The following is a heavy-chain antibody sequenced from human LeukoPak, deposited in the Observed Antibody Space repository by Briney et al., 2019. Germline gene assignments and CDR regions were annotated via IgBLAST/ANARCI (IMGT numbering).Heavy chain of an antibody. Sequence: PSRTLSLTCSVSGGSISSGSYYWSWIRQPAGKGLEWIGRIYTSGSTNYNPSLKSRVTMSFDASNNQFSLRLSSVTAADTAVYYCARVTTGGYYNCWGQGTLVTVSS. CDR1: GGSISSGSYY. V-gene: IGHV4-61*02. CDR2: IYTSGST. CDR3: ARVTTGGYYNC. J-gene: IGHJ4*02. D-gene: IGHD3-22*01.